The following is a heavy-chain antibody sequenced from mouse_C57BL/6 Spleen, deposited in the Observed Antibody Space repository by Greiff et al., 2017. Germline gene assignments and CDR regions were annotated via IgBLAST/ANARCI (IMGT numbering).Heavy chain of an antibody. Sequence: VQLQQPGAELVKPGASVKMSCKASGYTFTSYWITWVKQRPGQGLEWIGDIYPGSGSTNYNEKFKSKATLTVDTSSSTAYMQLSSLTSEDSAVYYCARGGLYYGSSYWYFDVWGTGTTVTVSS. V-gene: IGHV1-55*01. D-gene: IGHD1-1*01. CDR3: ARGGLYYGSSYWYFDV. CDR1: GYTFTSYW. J-gene: IGHJ1*03. CDR2: IYPGSGST.